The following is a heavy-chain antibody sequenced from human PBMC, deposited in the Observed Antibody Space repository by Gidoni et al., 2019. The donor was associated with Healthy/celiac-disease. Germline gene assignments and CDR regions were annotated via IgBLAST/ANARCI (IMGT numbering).Heavy chain of an antibody. V-gene: IGHV4-34*01. CDR1: GGSFSGYY. J-gene: IGHJ5*02. D-gene: IGHD3-22*01. Sequence: QVQLQQWGAGLLKPSETLSLTCAVYGGSFSGYYWSWLRQPPGKGLEWIGEIKHSGSANNTPSLKSRVTISVDTSKNQFSLKLSSVTAADTAVYYCARGGPAKYYYDSSGYYYARWFDPWGQGTLVTVSS. CDR2: IKHSGSA. CDR3: ARGGPAKYYYDSSGYYYARWFDP.